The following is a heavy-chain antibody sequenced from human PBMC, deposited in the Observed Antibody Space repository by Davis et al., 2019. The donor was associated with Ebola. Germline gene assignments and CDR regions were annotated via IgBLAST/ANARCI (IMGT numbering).Heavy chain of an antibody. Sequence: AASVKVSCKVSGHTLTEISIHWVRQAPGRGLEWMGGFDPKDVVRIYAQKFQGRVTVTEDTSTDTAYMELTSLTSEDTAVYYCARDAAAYDSWGQGTLVTVSS. CDR3: ARDAAAYDS. D-gene: IGHD6-13*01. V-gene: IGHV1-24*01. CDR1: GHTLTEIS. CDR2: FDPKDVVR. J-gene: IGHJ4*02.